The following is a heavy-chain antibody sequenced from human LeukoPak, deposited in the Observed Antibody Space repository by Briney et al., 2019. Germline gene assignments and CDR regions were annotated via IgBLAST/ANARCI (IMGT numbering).Heavy chain of an antibody. V-gene: IGHV3-21*01. Sequence: GGSLRLSCAASGFTFSSYSMNWVRQAPGKGLEWVSSISSSSSYIYYADSVKGRFTISRDNAKNSLYLQMNSLRAEDTAVYYCAREGRSSGWYEYYYYMDVWCKGTTVTVSS. CDR1: GFTFSSYS. J-gene: IGHJ6*03. CDR2: ISSSSSYI. CDR3: AREGRSSGWYEYYYYMDV. D-gene: IGHD6-19*01.